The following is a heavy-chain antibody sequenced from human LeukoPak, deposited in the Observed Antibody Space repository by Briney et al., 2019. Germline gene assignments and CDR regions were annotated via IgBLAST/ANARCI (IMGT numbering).Heavy chain of an antibody. D-gene: IGHD1-26*01. CDR2: ISSSSYI. V-gene: IGHV3-21*04. J-gene: IGHJ4*02. Sequence: GGSLRLSCVASGFTFSSYSMNWVRQAPGKGLEWVSSISSSSYIYYADSVKGRFTTSRDNAKNSLYLQMNSLRAEDTALYYCARDYFGSPSALDYWGRGTLVTVSS. CDR3: ARDYFGSPSALDY. CDR1: GFTFSSYS.